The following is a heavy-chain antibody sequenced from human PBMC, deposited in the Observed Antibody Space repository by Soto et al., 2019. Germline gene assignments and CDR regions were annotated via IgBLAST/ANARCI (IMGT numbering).Heavy chain of an antibody. CDR3: AREIIAAAGTNWFDP. CDR2: IYHSGST. J-gene: IGHJ5*02. D-gene: IGHD6-13*01. CDR1: GGSISSSNW. Sequence: QVQLQESGPGLVKPSGTLSLTCAVSGGSISSSNWWSWVRQPPGKGLEWIGEIYHSGSTNYNPSLKSRVTIXXDXSXXQFSLKLSSVTAADTAVYYCAREIIAAAGTNWFDPWGQGTLVTVSS. V-gene: IGHV4-4*02.